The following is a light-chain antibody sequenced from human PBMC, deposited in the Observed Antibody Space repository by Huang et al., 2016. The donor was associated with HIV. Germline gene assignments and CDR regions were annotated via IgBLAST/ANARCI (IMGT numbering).Light chain of an antibody. V-gene: IGKV3-11*01. CDR1: QTISRY. CDR2: DAS. J-gene: IGKJ2*01. CDR3: QHRSNWPPYT. Sequence: EIVLTQSPATVSLSPGERATLSCRASQTISRYIAWYQHKPGQAPRLLIFDASNRATGIPARFSGSGSGTDFTLTITSLEPEDFAVYYCQHRSNWPPYTFGQGTKLEIK.